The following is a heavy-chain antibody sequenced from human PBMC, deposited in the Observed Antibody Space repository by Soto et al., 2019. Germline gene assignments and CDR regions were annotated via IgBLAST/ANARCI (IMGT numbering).Heavy chain of an antibody. D-gene: IGHD6-6*01. Sequence: GASVKVSCKASVYTFTSLGISWVRHAPGQGLEWGKWISAYNGKTHYAQKLQGRVTLTTDTSTSTAYMELRSLRSDATAVYSCERMGRSILAPGSRYYYYGMDVWGQGTTVTVSS. V-gene: IGHV1-18*01. CDR2: ISAYNGKT. CDR3: ERMGRSILAPGSRYYYYGMDV. CDR1: VYTFTSLG. J-gene: IGHJ6*02.